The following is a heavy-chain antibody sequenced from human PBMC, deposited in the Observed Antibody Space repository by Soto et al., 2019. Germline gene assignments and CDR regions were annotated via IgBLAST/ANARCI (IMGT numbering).Heavy chain of an antibody. J-gene: IGHJ5*02. CDR2: ITGSGDSK. CDR1: GFTFSSPA. D-gene: IGHD4-4*01. V-gene: IGHV3-23*01. CDR3: ARDLDDSNYPSNWFDP. Sequence: GGSLRLSCAVSGFTFSSPAMSWVRQAPGKGLECVSSITGSGDSKYYADSVKGRFTISRDNSKNTLYLQMNSLRAEDTAVYYCARDLDDSNYPSNWFDPWGQGTLVTVSS.